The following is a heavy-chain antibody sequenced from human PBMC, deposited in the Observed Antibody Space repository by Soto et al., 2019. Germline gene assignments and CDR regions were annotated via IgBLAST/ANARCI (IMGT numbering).Heavy chain of an antibody. Sequence: SVKVSCKASGGTFSSYAISWVRQAPGQGLEWMGGIIPIFGTANYAQKFQGRVTITADESTSTAYMELSSLRSEDTAVYYCARDNISTLPHHYYYGMDVWGQGTMVTVAS. D-gene: IGHD6-13*01. J-gene: IGHJ6*02. V-gene: IGHV1-69*13. CDR2: IIPIFGTA. CDR1: GGTFSSYA. CDR3: ARDNISTLPHHYYYGMDV.